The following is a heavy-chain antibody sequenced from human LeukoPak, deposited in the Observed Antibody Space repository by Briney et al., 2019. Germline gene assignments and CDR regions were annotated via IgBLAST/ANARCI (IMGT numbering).Heavy chain of an antibody. CDR1: GFSFSTYS. Sequence: PGGSMRLSCAVSGFSFSTYSMHWVRQAPGKVLEWVATISSTSTYIYYGDSMEGRSTISRDKDKNSLLPQISSLRVEDTAIYYCARDGIDDFNFVYFDLWGEGALVTVSS. D-gene: IGHD5-24*01. J-gene: IGHJ4*02. V-gene: IGHV3-21*06. CDR2: ISSTSTYI. CDR3: ARDGIDDFNFVYFDL.